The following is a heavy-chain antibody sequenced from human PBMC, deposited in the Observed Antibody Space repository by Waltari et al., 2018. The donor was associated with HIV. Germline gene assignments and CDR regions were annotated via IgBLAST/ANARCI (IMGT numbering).Heavy chain of an antibody. D-gene: IGHD3-10*01. CDR2: INHSGST. J-gene: IGHJ5*02. CDR3: ASRITMGFLLDP. V-gene: IGHV4-34*01. CDR1: GGSFSGYY. Sequence: QVQLQQWGAGLLKPSETLSLTCAVYGGSFSGYYWSWSRQPPGKGLEWIGEINHSGSTNDNPSLKSRVTISVDTSKNQFSLKLSSVTAADTAVYYCASRITMGFLLDPWGQGTLVTVSS.